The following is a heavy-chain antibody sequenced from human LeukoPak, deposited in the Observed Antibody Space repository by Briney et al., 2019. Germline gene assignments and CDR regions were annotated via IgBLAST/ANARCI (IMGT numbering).Heavy chain of an antibody. V-gene: IGHV3-53*01. Sequence: GGSLRLSCTPSGFTFSNFAMSWVRQAPGKGLEWVSVIYSGGSTYYADSVKGRFTISRDNSKNTLYLQMNSLRAEDTAVYYCATGYEVYWGQGTLVTVSS. CDR3: ATGYEVY. CDR2: IYSGGST. D-gene: IGHD5-18*01. CDR1: GFTFSNFA. J-gene: IGHJ4*02.